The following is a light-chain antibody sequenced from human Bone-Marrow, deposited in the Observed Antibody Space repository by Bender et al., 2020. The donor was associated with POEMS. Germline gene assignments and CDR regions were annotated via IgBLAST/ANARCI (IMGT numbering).Light chain of an antibody. V-gene: IGLV2-23*01. CDR1: SSDVGNYNL. CDR2: EDI. CDR3: CSSGV. J-gene: IGLJ2*01. Sequence: QSALTQPASVSGSPGQSITISCGGVSSDVGNYNLVSWYQQYPGKAPKLLIYEDIRRPSGISDRLSGSKSATTASLTISGLQDEDEALYYCCSSGVFGGGTKLTVL.